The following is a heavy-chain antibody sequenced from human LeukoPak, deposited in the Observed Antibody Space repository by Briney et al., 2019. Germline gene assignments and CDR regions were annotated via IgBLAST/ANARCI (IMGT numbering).Heavy chain of an antibody. V-gene: IGHV4-4*07. CDR1: GGSISCSY. J-gene: IGHJ4*02. CDR2: IYTSRSS. Sequence: SETLSLTCSVSGGSISCSYWSWIRQPTGKGLEWIGRIYTSRSSNYNPSRKSRVTMSVDTSKNQFSLKLSSVTAADTAVYYCARAGRGYSYGLFDYWGQGTLVTVSS. CDR3: ARAGRGYSYGLFDY. D-gene: IGHD5-18*01.